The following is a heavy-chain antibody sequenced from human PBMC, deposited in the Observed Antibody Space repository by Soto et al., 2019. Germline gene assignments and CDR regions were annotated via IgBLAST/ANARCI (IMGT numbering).Heavy chain of an antibody. CDR3: GRAGVVATPVDYYGMDV. Sequence: SVKVSCKASGGTFSSYAISWVRQAPGQGLEWMGGIIPIFGTANYAQKFQGRVTITADESTSTAYMELSSLRSEDTAVYYCGRAGVVATPVDYYGMDVWGQGTTVTVSS. D-gene: IGHD5-12*01. CDR2: IIPIFGTA. J-gene: IGHJ6*02. CDR1: GGTFSSYA. V-gene: IGHV1-69*13.